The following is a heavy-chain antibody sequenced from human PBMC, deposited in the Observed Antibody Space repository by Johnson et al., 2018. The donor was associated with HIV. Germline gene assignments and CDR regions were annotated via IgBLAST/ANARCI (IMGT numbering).Heavy chain of an antibody. V-gene: IGHV3-23*04. CDR2: ISGGGGST. Sequence: VQLVESGGGLVQPGGSLRLSCAASGFIVSNNYMSWVRQAPGKGLEWVSGISGGGGSTYYADSVKGRFTISRDNSKNTLYLQMNSLRAEDTAVYYCAKTYSEGEVRDAFDIWGQGTRVTVSS. J-gene: IGHJ3*02. CDR1: GFIVSNNY. D-gene: IGHD2-21*01. CDR3: AKTYSEGEVRDAFDI.